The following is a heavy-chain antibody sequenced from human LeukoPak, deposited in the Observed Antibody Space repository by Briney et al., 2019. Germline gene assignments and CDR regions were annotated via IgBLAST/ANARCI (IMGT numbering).Heavy chain of an antibody. CDR1: GYSFTSYW. J-gene: IGHJ4*02. Sequence: GESLKISCKGPGYSFTSYWIGWVHQMPGKGLEWMGIIYPGDSDTRYSPSFQGQVTISADKSISTAYLQWSSLKASDTAMYYCARWLGYCSSTSCYQPFDYWGQGTLVTVSS. V-gene: IGHV5-51*07. CDR3: ARWLGYCSSTSCYQPFDY. D-gene: IGHD2-2*01. CDR2: IYPGDSDT.